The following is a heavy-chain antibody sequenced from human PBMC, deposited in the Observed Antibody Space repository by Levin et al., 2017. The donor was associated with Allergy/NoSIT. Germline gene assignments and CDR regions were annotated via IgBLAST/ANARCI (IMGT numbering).Heavy chain of an antibody. J-gene: IGHJ6*02. D-gene: IGHD6-19*01. Sequence: SGGSLRLSCAASGFTFSSHSMDWVRQAPGKGLEWVSSISSSSSYIYYADSVKGRFTISRDNAKNSLYLQMNSLRAEDTAVYYCARELAVAGTPNYYGMDVWGQGTTVTVSS. CDR2: ISSSSSYI. CDR1: GFTFSSHS. CDR3: ARELAVAGTPNYYGMDV. V-gene: IGHV3-21*01.